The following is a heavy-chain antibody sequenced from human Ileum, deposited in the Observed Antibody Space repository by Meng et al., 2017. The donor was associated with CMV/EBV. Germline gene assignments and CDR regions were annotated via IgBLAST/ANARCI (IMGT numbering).Heavy chain of an antibody. CDR3: ARGLASGWPDY. D-gene: IGHD3-10*01. Sequence: HVPRKQWGAGLLTPSETLSLTCAVFGGSFTDYYWPWFRQSPGKGLEWIGETTHSGRAYYSSSLTGRATISVDMSKYQFSLKLPSVTAADTAIYYCARGLASGWPDYWGQGTLVTVSS. CDR1: GGSFTDYY. J-gene: IGHJ4*02. CDR2: TTHSGRA. V-gene: IGHV4-34*01.